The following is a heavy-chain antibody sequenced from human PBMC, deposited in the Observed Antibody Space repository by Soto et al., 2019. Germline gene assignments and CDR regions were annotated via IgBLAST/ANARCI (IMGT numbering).Heavy chain of an antibody. CDR3: TRGYSYGTDAFDI. CDR2: IRSKAYGGTT. V-gene: IGHV3-49*03. D-gene: IGHD5-18*01. CDR1: GFTFGDYA. Sequence: SLRLSCTASGFTFGDYAMSWFRQAPGKGLEWVGFIRSKAYGGTTEYAASVKGRFTISRDDSKSIAYLQMNSLKTEDTAVHYCTRGYSYGTDAFDIWGQGTMVTVSS. J-gene: IGHJ3*02.